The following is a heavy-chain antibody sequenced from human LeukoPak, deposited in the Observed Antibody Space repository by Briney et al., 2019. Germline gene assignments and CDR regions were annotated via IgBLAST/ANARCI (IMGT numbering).Heavy chain of an antibody. CDR1: GFTFSSYA. V-gene: IGHV3-23*01. CDR3: AKGGVYDFWSGFEY. CDR2: ISSSGGST. J-gene: IGHJ4*02. Sequence: EGSLRLSCAASGFTFSSYAMSWVRQAPGKGLEWVSTISSSGGSTYHADSVKGRFTISRDNSKNTLYLQMNSLRAEDTAVYYCAKGGVYDFWSGFEYWGQGILVTVSS. D-gene: IGHD3-3*01.